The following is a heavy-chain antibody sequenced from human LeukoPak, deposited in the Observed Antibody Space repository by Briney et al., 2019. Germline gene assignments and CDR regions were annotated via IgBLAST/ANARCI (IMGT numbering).Heavy chain of an antibody. D-gene: IGHD3-22*01. CDR2: IYHSGST. Sequence: SETLSLTCSVSGYSISRAYYWGWIRQPPGKGLEWIGSIYHSGSTYYNPSLKSRATISVDTSKNQFSLKLSSVTAADTAVYYCARDGTPNYDSIDSPLPQSNWFDPWGQGTLVTVSS. CDR3: ARDGTPNYDSIDSPLPQSNWFDP. CDR1: GYSISRAYY. J-gene: IGHJ5*02. V-gene: IGHV4-38-2*02.